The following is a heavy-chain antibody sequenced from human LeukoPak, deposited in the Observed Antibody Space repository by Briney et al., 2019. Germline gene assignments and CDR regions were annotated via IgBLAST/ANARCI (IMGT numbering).Heavy chain of an antibody. CDR1: GFTFNTYA. V-gene: IGHV3-23*01. J-gene: IGHJ4*02. Sequence: SLRLSCAASGFTFNTYAMSWVRQAPGKGLEWVSTITSGFTTYSADSVKGRFIISRDNPQNTGYLQMFSLRAEDTVLYYCAKDYPDVPAGITTLGPFFDDRGPGILVTASS. CDR2: ITSGFTT. D-gene: IGHD2-2*01. CDR3: AKDYPDVPAGITTLGPFFDD.